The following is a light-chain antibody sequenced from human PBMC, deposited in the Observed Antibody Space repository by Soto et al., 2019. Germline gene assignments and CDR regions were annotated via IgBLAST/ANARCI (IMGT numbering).Light chain of an antibody. V-gene: IGKV3-11*01. Sequence: EIVLTQSPATLSLSPGERATLSCRASQSLSGTLAWFQQKPGQPPRLLIYGASNRATGMPARFTASGSGTDFTLTISSLEPEDFAVYYCQQRTLWPRTFGQGTKVEIK. CDR1: QSLSGT. CDR2: GAS. CDR3: QQRTLWPRT. J-gene: IGKJ1*01.